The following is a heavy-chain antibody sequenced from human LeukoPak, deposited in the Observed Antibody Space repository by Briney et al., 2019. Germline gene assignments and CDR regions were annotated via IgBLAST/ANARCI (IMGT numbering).Heavy chain of an antibody. V-gene: IGHV3-33*01. Sequence: PGGSLRLSCAASGFIFSRYGMHWVRQAPGKGLEWVAEKWYDGSNKYYADSVKGRFTISRDNSKNTLYLQMNSLRAEDTAVYYCARDGYYFDYWGQGTLVTVSS. CDR1: GFIFSRYG. CDR2: KWYDGSNK. CDR3: ARDGYYFDY. J-gene: IGHJ4*02.